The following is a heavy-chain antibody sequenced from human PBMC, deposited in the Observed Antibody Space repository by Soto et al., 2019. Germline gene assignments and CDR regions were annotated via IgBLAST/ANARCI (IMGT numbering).Heavy chain of an antibody. J-gene: IGHJ6*02. V-gene: IGHV1-69*13. Sequence: SVKVSCKAFGGTLSSYAICWVRQAPGQGLEWMGGIIPMFDSTNYAQKFQGRVTITADESTSTAFMELSSLRSEDTAVYYCARRVVVTSVRDIAYYYYGLDVWGQGXTVTVYS. CDR3: ARRVVVTSVRDIAYYYYGLDV. CDR2: IIPMFDST. D-gene: IGHD2-21*02. CDR1: GGTLSSYA.